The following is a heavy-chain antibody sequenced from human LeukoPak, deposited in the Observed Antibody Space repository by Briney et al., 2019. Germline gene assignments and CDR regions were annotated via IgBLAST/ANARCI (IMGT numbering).Heavy chain of an antibody. D-gene: IGHD6-19*01. Sequence: PGGSLRLSCAASGFTFSSYGIHWVRQAPGKGLEWVAIISYDGSNKYYADSVKGRFTISRDTSKNTLYLQMNSLRAEDTAVYYCARAVYSSGWYNGLDVWGQGTTVTVSS. CDR3: ARAVYSSGWYNGLDV. CDR1: GFTFSSYG. CDR2: ISYDGSNK. J-gene: IGHJ6*02. V-gene: IGHV3-30-3*01.